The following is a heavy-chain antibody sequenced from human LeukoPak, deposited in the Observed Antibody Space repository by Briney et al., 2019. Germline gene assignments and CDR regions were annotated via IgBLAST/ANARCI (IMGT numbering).Heavy chain of an antibody. J-gene: IGHJ4*02. V-gene: IGHV3-30*03. D-gene: IGHD1-26*01. CDR2: ISYDGSNK. CDR1: GFTFSSYG. Sequence: AGGSLRLSCVASGFTFSSYGMHWVRQAPGKGLEWVAVISYDGSNKYYADSVKGRFTISRDNSKNTLYLQMNSLRAEDTAVYYCARDEWDQSYFDYWGQGTLVTVSS. CDR3: ARDEWDQSYFDY.